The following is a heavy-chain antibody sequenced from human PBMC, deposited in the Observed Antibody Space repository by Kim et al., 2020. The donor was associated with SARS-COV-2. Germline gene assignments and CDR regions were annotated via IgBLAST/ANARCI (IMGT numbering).Heavy chain of an antibody. CDR2: SGGTT. V-gene: IGHV3-53*01. Sequence: SGGTTFYADSVQGRFTISRDNSKNTLYLLMNSLRSEDTAVYYCARGISIDVWGQGTMVTVSS. J-gene: IGHJ3*01. CDR3: ARGISIDV. D-gene: IGHD2-15*01.